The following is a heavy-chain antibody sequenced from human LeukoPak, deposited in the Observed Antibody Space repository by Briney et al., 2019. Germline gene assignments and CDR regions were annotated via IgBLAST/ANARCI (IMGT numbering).Heavy chain of an antibody. CDR3: ARGLTMVRGVIRAPNRTPFDY. Sequence: AGGSLRLSCAASGFTFSSYEMNWVRQAPGKGLEWVSYISSSGSTIYYADSVKGRFTISRDNAKNSLYLQMNSLRAEDTAVYYCARGLTMVRGVIRAPNRTPFDYWGQGTLVTVSS. J-gene: IGHJ4*02. CDR1: GFTFSSYE. CDR2: ISSSGSTI. V-gene: IGHV3-48*03. D-gene: IGHD3-10*01.